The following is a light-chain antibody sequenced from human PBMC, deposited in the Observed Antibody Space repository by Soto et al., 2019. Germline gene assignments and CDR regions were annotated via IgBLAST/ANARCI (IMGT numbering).Light chain of an antibody. CDR2: STN. Sequence: QTVVTQETSFSVSPGGTVTLTCGLTSGSVSASNYPSWYQQTPGQAPRTLIYSTNSRSSGVPDRFSGTILGSKAALTITGAQADDESDYYCVLYLGSGIWVIGGGTKLTVL. CDR1: SGSVSASNY. CDR3: VLYLGSGIWV. J-gene: IGLJ3*02. V-gene: IGLV8-61*01.